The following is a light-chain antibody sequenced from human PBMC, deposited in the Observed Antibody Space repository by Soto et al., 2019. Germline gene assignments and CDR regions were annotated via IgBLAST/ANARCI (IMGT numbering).Light chain of an antibody. J-gene: IGLJ1*01. CDR3: TSYTSGSLYV. CDR2: NVS. CDR1: SSDFGAYNY. V-gene: IGLV2-14*01. Sequence: QSALTQPASVSGSPGQSITISCTGTSSDFGAYNYVSWYQQYPGKVPKLLIYNVSNRPSGVSNRFSGSKSGNTASLTISGLQAEDEADYFRTSYTSGSLYVFGTGTKLTVL.